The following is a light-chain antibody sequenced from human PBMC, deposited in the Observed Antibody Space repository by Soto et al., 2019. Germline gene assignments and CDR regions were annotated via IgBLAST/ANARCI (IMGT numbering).Light chain of an antibody. J-gene: IGLJ2*01. V-gene: IGLV2-14*01. CDR1: SSDVGNNKY. CDR3: SSYTSSGTLV. Sequence: QSVLTQPASVSGSPGQSITISCTGTSSDVGNNKYVSWYQQHPGKAPKLMIYDVSNRPSGVSNRFSGSKSGNTASLTISGLQAEDEAGYYCSSYTSSGTLVFGGGTKLTVL. CDR2: DVS.